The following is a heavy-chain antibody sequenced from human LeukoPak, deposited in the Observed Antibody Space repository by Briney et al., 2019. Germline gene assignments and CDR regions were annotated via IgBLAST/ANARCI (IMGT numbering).Heavy chain of an antibody. CDR3: VRGDYDFWSGYYIGDY. Sequence: ASVKVSCKASGYTFTSYDINWVRQATGQGLEWMGWMNPNSGNTGYAQKFQGRVTMTRNTSISTAYMELSSLRSEDTAVYYCVRGDYDFWSGYYIGDYWGQGTLVTVSS. J-gene: IGHJ4*02. CDR1: GYTFTSYD. V-gene: IGHV1-8*01. D-gene: IGHD3-3*01. CDR2: MNPNSGNT.